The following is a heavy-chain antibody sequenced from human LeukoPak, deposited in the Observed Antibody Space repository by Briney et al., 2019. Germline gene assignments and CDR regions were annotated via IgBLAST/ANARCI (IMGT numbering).Heavy chain of an antibody. CDR3: ARHGAYYDSSGYQPYYYYYMDV. CDR1: GGSFSGYY. CDR2: INHSGST. D-gene: IGHD3-22*01. J-gene: IGHJ6*03. Sequence: PSGTLSLTCAVYGGSFSGYYWSWIRQPPGKGLEWIGEINHSGSTNYNPSLKSRVTISVDTSKNQFSLKLSSVTAADTAVYYCARHGAYYDSSGYQPYYYYYMDVWGKGTTVTISS. V-gene: IGHV4-34*01.